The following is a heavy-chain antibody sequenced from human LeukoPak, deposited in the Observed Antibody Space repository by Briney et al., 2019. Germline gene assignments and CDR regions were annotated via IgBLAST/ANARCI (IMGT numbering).Heavy chain of an antibody. Sequence: SETLSLTCSVSGGSISSSTYYWGWVRQPPGKGLEWIGSIYYSGKTYYNPSLKSRVTISVDTSKNQFSLKLSSVTAADTTVYYCARQRRYSSGWFDWFDPWGQGTLVTVSS. D-gene: IGHD6-19*01. J-gene: IGHJ5*02. CDR3: ARQRRYSSGWFDWFDP. V-gene: IGHV4-39*01. CDR2: IYYSGKT. CDR1: GGSISSSTYY.